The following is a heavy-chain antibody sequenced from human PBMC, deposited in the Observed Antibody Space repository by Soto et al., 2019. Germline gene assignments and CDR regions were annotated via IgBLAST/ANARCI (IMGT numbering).Heavy chain of an antibody. CDR2: ISSNGGST. D-gene: IGHD5-12*01. Sequence: HPGGSLRLSCAASGFTFSSYAMHWVRQAPGKGLEYVSAISSNGGSTYYANSVKGRFTISRDNSKNTLYLQMGSLRAEDMAVYYCAREWSYSGYDFGYWGQGTLVTVSS. V-gene: IGHV3-64*01. CDR3: AREWSYSGYDFGY. J-gene: IGHJ4*02. CDR1: GFTFSSYA.